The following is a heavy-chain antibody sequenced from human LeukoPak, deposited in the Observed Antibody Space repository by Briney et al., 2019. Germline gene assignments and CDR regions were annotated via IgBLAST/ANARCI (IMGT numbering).Heavy chain of an antibody. V-gene: IGHV3-74*01. J-gene: IGHJ4*02. CDR3: AKDSPSRTATTEVPVDY. Sequence: QPGGSLRLSCAASGFTFSRYWMHWVRQAPGKGLVWVSRIHNDGRTTNYADSVKGRFTISRDNAKNSLYLQMNSLRAEDTAVYYCAKDSPSRTATTEVPVDYWGQGTLVTVSS. D-gene: IGHD1/OR15-1a*01. CDR2: IHNDGRTT. CDR1: GFTFSRYW.